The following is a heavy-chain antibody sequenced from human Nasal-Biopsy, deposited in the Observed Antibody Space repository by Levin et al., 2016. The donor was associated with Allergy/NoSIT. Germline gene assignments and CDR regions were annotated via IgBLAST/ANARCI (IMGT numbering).Heavy chain of an antibody. D-gene: IGHD1-26*01. J-gene: IGHJ2*01. V-gene: IGHV3-23*01. CDR3: ARVPLGTLGKTDFYFDL. CDR2: VSGDTT. Sequence: GGSLRLSCTASGFVFRQFALTWVRQAPGKGLEWVASVSGDTTYYADPVKGRFTVSRDNSKNKMFVHMSSLRAEDTAVYYCARVPLGTLGKTDFYFDLWGQGTLVTVSS. CDR1: GFVFRQFA.